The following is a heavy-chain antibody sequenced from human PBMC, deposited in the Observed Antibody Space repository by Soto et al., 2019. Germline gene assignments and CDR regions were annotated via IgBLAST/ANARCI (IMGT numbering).Heavy chain of an antibody. Sequence: GESLKISCKGSGYSFTSYWIGWVRQMPGKGLEWMGIIYPGDSDTRYSPSFQGQVTISADKSISTAYLQWSSLKASDTAMYYCARPSYFSRDSGYDGSWFDPWGQGTLVTVSS. CDR2: IYPGDSDT. CDR3: ARPSYFSRDSGYDGSWFDP. D-gene: IGHD5-12*01. V-gene: IGHV5-51*01. CDR1: GYSFTSYW. J-gene: IGHJ5*02.